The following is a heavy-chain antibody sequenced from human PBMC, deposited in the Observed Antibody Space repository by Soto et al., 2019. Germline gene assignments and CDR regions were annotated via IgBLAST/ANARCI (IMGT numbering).Heavy chain of an antibody. V-gene: IGHV3-33*01. CDR2: IWHDGTKK. J-gene: IGHJ4*02. Sequence: QEQLVESGGGVVQPGRSLRLSCAASGFTFSDYAMHWVRQAPGKGLEWVAVIWHDGTKKDYADSVRGRFTISRDNSKNTLSLQMNSLRAEDTAIYYCARPALLITTFDYWGQGTLVTVSS. D-gene: IGHD4-4*01. CDR3: ARPALLITTFDY. CDR1: GFTFSDYA.